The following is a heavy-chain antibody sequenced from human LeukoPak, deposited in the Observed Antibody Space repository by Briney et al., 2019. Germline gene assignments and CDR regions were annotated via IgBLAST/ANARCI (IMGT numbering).Heavy chain of an antibody. CDR1: GDSISDSDW. CDR2: IRHSGST. CDR3: AGSGSYSSDY. D-gene: IGHD3-10*01. Sequence: SETLSLTCAVSGDSISDSDWWTWVRQPPGKGLEWIGEIRHSGSTNYSPSLKSRVTISVDTSKNQFSLKLSSVTAADTAVYYCAGSGSYSSDYWGQGTLVTVSS. J-gene: IGHJ4*02. V-gene: IGHV4-4*02.